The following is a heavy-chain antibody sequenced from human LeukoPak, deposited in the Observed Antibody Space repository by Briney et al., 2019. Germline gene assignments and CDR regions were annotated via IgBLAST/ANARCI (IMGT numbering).Heavy chain of an antibody. D-gene: IGHD6-13*01. CDR1: GYTFTSYG. J-gene: IGHJ5*02. CDR2: ISAYNGNT. V-gene: IGHV1-18*01. CDR3: ARGRTPGIPAARYHWFDP. Sequence: GASVKVSCKASGYTFTSYGITWVRQAPGQGLEWMGWISAYNGNTNYAQKLQGRVTMTTDTSTSTAYMELRSLRSDDTAVYYCARGRTPGIPAARYHWFDPWRQGPLLSVS.